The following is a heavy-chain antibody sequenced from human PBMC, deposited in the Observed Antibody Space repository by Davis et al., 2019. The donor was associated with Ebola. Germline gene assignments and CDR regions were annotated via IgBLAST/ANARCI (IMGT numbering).Heavy chain of an antibody. D-gene: IGHD1-26*01. CDR1: GYTFTNYG. V-gene: IGHV1-46*01. CDR2: INPSGGRT. Sequence: ASVKVSCKASGYTFTNYGINWVRQAPGQGLEWMGVINPSGGRTSYAQKFQDRVTMTRDTSISTAYMELSRLRSDDTAVYYCARLGSAPFDYWGQGTLVTVSS. CDR3: ARLGSAPFDY. J-gene: IGHJ4*02.